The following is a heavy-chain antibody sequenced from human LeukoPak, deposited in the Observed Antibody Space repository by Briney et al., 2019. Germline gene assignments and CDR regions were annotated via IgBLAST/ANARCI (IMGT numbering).Heavy chain of an antibody. CDR2: ISWNSGSI. CDR1: GFTFDDYA. V-gene: IGHV3-9*01. J-gene: IGHJ4*02. D-gene: IGHD3-3*01. Sequence: GRSLRLSCAASGFTFDDYAMHWVRQAPGKGLEWVSGISWNSGSIGYADSVKGRFTISRDNSKNTLYLQMNSLRAEDTAVYYCAKDRPARELRFLEWLSGYWGQGTLVTVSS. CDR3: AKDRPARELRFLEWLSGY.